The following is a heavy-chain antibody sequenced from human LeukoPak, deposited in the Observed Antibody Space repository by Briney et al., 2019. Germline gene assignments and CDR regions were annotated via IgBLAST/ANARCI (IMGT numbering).Heavy chain of an antibody. Sequence: ASVKVSCKASGYTFTSYGISWVRQAPGQGLEWMGWISAYNGNTNYAQKLQGRVTMTTDTSTSTAYMELRSLRADDTAVYYCAREMGATSIDAFDIWGQGTMVTVSS. V-gene: IGHV1-18*01. CDR1: GYTFTSYG. CDR2: ISAYNGNT. J-gene: IGHJ3*02. CDR3: AREMGATSIDAFDI. D-gene: IGHD1-26*01.